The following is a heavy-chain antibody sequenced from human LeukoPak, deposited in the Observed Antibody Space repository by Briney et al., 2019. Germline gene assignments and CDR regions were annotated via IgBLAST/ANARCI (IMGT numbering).Heavy chain of an antibody. CDR3: AAVSSGSSLNYFDY. J-gene: IGHJ4*02. CDR1: GFTFTSSA. CDR2: IVVGSGNT. D-gene: IGHD1-26*01. Sequence: SVKVSCKASGFTFTSSAMQWVRQARGQRLEWIGWIVVGSGNTNYAQKFQERVTITRDMSTSTAYMELGSLRSEDTAVYYCAAVSSGSSLNYFDYWGQGTLVTVSS. V-gene: IGHV1-58*02.